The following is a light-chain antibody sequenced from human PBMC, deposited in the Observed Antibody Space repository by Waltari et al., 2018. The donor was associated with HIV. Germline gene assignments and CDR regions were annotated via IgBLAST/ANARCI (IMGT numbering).Light chain of an antibody. J-gene: IGLJ1*01. Sequence: QSALTRPASVSGSPGQSITISCSGTNSDVGGYNYVSWYQQQPGKAPKLIIFDVSHRPSGISNRFSGSKSGNTASLTISGLQAEDEADYYCSSYTRSTTLDAVFGTGTKVSVL. CDR2: DVS. CDR3: SSYTRSTTLDAV. V-gene: IGLV2-14*03. CDR1: NSDVGGYNY.